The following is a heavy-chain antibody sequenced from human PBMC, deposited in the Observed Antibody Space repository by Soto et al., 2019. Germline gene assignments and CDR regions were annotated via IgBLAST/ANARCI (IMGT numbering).Heavy chain of an antibody. CDR1: GFTFSSYG. CDR3: ARGYYDFWSGYPDY. CDR2: IWYDGSNK. V-gene: IGHV3-33*01. J-gene: IGHJ4*02. Sequence: GGSLRLSCAASGFTFSSYGMHWVRQAPGKGLEWVAVIWYDGSNKYYADSVKGRFTISRDNSKNTLYLQMNSLRAEDTAVYYCARGYYDFWSGYPDYWGQGTLVTVSS. D-gene: IGHD3-3*01.